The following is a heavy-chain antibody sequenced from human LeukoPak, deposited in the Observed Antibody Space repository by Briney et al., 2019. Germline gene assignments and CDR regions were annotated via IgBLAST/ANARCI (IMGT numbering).Heavy chain of an antibody. CDR3: ARLHCSSTSCYDYYYYYMDV. V-gene: IGHV4-59*08. J-gene: IGHJ6*03. Sequence: SETLCLTCTASGASVSSHYWSWLRQPPGEGLEWIGFVFYGVSTFYNPSFRSRVTISVDTSKKQAPLKLSSGTAADTGVYYCARLHCSSTSCYDYYYYYMDVWGKGTTVIVSS. CDR1: GASVSSHY. CDR2: VFYGVST. D-gene: IGHD2-2*01.